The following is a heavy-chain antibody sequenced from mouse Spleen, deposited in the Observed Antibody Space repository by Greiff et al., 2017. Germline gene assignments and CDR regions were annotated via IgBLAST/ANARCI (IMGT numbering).Heavy chain of an antibody. CDR1: GFTFSDYY. CDR2: INYDGSST. V-gene: IGHV5-16*01. D-gene: IGHD2-1*01. J-gene: IGHJ4*01. CDR3: ARDPGNYDYAMDY. Sequence: EVKLMESEGGLVQPGSSMKLSCTASGFTFSDYYMAWVRQVPEKGLEWVANINYDGSSTYYLDSLKSRFIISRDNAKNILYLQMSSLKSEDTATYYCARDPGNYDYAMDYWGQGTSVTVSS.